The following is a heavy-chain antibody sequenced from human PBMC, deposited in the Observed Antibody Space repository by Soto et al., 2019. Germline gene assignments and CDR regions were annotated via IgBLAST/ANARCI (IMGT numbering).Heavy chain of an antibody. CDR2: IYYSGST. CDR1: GGSISSGDYY. CDR3: AREVTVVTPTYYYYYGMDV. Sequence: SETLSLTCTVSGGSISSGDYYWSWIRQPPGKGLEWIGYIYYSGSTYYNPSLKSRVTISVDTPKNQFSLKLSSVTAADTAVYYCAREVTVVTPTYYYYYGMDVWGQGTTVTVS. J-gene: IGHJ6*02. D-gene: IGHD2-21*02. V-gene: IGHV4-30-4*01.